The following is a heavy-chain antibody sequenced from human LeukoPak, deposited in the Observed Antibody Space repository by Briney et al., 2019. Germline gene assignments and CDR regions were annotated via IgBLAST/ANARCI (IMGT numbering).Heavy chain of an antibody. Sequence: SETLSLTCAVSGYSISSGYYWGWIRQPPGKGLEWIASIYNSGSTYYNPSLKSRVTISVGTSKSQFSLNLSSVTAADTAVYYCTRGYSYAYYFDYWGQGTLVTVSS. J-gene: IGHJ4*02. CDR3: TRGYSYAYYFDY. CDR1: GYSISSGYY. CDR2: IYNSGST. D-gene: IGHD5-18*01. V-gene: IGHV4-38-2*01.